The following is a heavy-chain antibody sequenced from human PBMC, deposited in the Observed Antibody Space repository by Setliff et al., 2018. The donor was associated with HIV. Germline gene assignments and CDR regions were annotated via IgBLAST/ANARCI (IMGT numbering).Heavy chain of an antibody. Sequence: GGSLRLSCAGSGFTFSNAWMSWIRQAPGKGLEWVSYISSSSSTIYYADSVKGRFTISRDNAKNSLYLQMNSLRAEDTAVYYCARSRAAGFDYWGQGTLVTVSS. CDR2: ISSSSSTI. CDR1: GFTFSNAW. CDR3: ARSRAAGFDY. J-gene: IGHJ4*02. D-gene: IGHD6-13*01. V-gene: IGHV3-48*01.